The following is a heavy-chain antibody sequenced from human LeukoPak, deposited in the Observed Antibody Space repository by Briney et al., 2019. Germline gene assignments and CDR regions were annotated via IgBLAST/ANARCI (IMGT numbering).Heavy chain of an antibody. CDR3: ARLTRPYYGSGSYYTRYYYYYMDV. Sequence: NPSETLSLTCAVYGGSFSGYYWSWIRQPPGKGLEWIGEINHSGSTNYNPSLKSRVTISVDTSKNQFSLKLSSVTAADTAVYYCARLTRPYYGSGSYYTRYYYYYMDVWGKGTTVTISS. V-gene: IGHV4-34*01. J-gene: IGHJ6*03. CDR1: GGSFSGYY. D-gene: IGHD3-10*01. CDR2: INHSGST.